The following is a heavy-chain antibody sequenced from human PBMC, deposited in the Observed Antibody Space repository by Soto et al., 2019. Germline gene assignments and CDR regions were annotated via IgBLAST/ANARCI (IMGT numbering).Heavy chain of an antibody. D-gene: IGHD4-17*01. CDR1: GGSISSSSYY. J-gene: IGHJ4*02. CDR3: ARLHYGNIDY. CDR2: IYYSGST. V-gene: IGHV4-39*01. Sequence: PSETLSLTCTVSGGSISSSSYYWGWIRQPPGKGLEWIGSIYYSGSTYYNPSLKSRVTISVDTSKNQFSLKLSSVTAADTAVYYCARLHYGNIDYWGQGTLVTVSS.